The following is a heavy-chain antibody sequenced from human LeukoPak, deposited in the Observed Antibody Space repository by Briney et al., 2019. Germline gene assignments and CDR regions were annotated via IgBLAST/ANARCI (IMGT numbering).Heavy chain of an antibody. CDR2: ISYDGSNK. Sequence: GGSLRLSCAASGFTFSSYGMHWVRQAPGKGLEWVAVISYDGSNKYYADSVKGRFTISRDNSKNMLYLQMNSLRAEDTAVYYCAKVGLRFLEWFGFDPWGQGTLVTVSS. J-gene: IGHJ5*02. D-gene: IGHD3-3*01. V-gene: IGHV3-30*18. CDR1: GFTFSSYG. CDR3: AKVGLRFLEWFGFDP.